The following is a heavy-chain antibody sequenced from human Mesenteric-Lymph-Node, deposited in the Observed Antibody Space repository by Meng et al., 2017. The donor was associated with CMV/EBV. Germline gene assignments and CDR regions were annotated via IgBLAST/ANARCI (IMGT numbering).Heavy chain of an antibody. V-gene: IGHV3-53*01. D-gene: IGHD3-10*01. CDR1: GFPFSSYS. J-gene: IGHJ4*02. CDR2: ISGGGNT. CDR3: ARDTYGSGSSFDY. Sequence: GGSLRLSCAASGFPFSSYSMNWVRQAPGKGLEWVSLISGGGNTFYADSVKGRFTISRDNSKNTLFLDMNSLRAEDTAVYFCARDTYGSGSSFDYWGQGTLVTVSS.